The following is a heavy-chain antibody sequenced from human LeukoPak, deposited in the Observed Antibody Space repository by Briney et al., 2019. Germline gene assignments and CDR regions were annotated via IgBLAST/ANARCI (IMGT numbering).Heavy chain of an antibody. CDR3: ARGFRGANWFDP. CDR2: IKQDGTEK. CDR1: GFTFSNSW. J-gene: IGHJ5*02. D-gene: IGHD3-10*01. Sequence: GGSLRLSCVASGFTFSNSWMSWVRQAPGKGLEWVAYIKQDGTEKYYVDSVKGRFTISRDNAENSLYLQMNSLRAEDTALYYCARGFRGANWFDPWGQGTLVTVSS. V-gene: IGHV3-7*05.